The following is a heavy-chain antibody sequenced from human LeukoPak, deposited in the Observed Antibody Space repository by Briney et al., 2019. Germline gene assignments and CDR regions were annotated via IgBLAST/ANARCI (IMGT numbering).Heavy chain of an antibody. Sequence: ASVKVSCKASGYTFTNYYIHWVRQAPGQGVEWVGIINPTDGGTTYAQNFQGRVSMTRDTSTSTVYMELSSLRSEDTAVYYCARRHPGDDYNYWTGFYFDYWGQGTLVTVSS. J-gene: IGHJ4*02. CDR3: ARRHPGDDYNYWTGFYFDY. CDR2: INPTDGGT. V-gene: IGHV1-46*01. CDR1: GYTFTNYY. D-gene: IGHD4-4*01.